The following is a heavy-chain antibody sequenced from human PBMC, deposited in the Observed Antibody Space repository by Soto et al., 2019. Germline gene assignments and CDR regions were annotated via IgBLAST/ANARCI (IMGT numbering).Heavy chain of an antibody. CDR1: GGSISSYY. CDR3: ARIGYYDFWSGYPDYYYYGMDV. V-gene: IGHV4-4*07. D-gene: IGHD3-3*01. J-gene: IGHJ6*02. Sequence: SETLSLTCTVSGGSISSYYWSWIRQPAGKGLEWIGRIYTSGSTNYNPSLKSRVTMSVDTSKNQFSLKLSSVTAADTAVYYCARIGYYDFWSGYPDYYYYGMDVWGQGTRVTVSS. CDR2: IYTSGST.